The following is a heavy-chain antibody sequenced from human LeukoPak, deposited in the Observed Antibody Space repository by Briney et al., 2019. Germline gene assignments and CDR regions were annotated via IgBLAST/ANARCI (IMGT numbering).Heavy chain of an antibody. Sequence: GESLKISCKGSGYNFTTYWIAWVRQMPGKGLEWMAIIYPSDSDTRYSPSFQGQVTISADKPITTGYLQWSSLKASDTAMYYCARSVNYYGSGSYYKKDAYDIWGQGTLVTVSS. V-gene: IGHV5-51*04. CDR3: ARSVNYYGSGSYYKKDAYDI. D-gene: IGHD3-10*01. J-gene: IGHJ3*02. CDR2: IYPSDSDT. CDR1: GYNFTTYW.